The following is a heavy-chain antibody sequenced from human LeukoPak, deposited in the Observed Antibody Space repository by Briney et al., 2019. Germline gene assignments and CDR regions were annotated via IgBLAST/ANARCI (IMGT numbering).Heavy chain of an antibody. Sequence: GGSLRLSCEASGFMFSSYGMHWVRQAPGKGLEWVAGIWYDGSNKNYADSVKGRFTISRDDSKNTLYLQMNSLRAEDTSVYYCARDIYASGIYYFDHWGQGTLVTVSS. CDR3: ARDIYASGIYYFDH. V-gene: IGHV3-33*01. J-gene: IGHJ4*02. CDR2: IWYDGSNK. CDR1: GFMFSSYG. D-gene: IGHD3-10*01.